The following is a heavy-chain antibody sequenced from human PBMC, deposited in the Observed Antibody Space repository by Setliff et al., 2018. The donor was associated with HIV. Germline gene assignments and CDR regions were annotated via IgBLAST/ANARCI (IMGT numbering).Heavy chain of an antibody. CDR3: ARQAGHVGDHFDY. Sequence: ASVKVSCKASGDIFSYQTYSWVRQAPGQGLEWMGSIIPMVGFANYEGKFQGRVTIIADASTNTTYLDLTSLRSEDTALYFCARQAGHVGDHFDYWGQGTRVTV. D-gene: IGHD2-21*01. V-gene: IGHV1-69*02. CDR1: GDIFSYQT. J-gene: IGHJ4*02. CDR2: IIPMVGFA.